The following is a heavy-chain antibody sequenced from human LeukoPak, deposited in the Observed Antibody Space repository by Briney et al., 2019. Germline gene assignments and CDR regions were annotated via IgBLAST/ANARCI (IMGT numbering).Heavy chain of an antibody. CDR2: INPGNGNT. J-gene: IGHJ4*02. Sequence: ASVKVSCKASGYSSTSYAIHWVRQAPGQRFEWMGWINPGNGNTKYSQNFQGRVAITRDTSANTAYMELTSQTFEDTAVYYCARGCTSCQRNFDYWGQGTLVTVSS. V-gene: IGHV1-3*01. D-gene: IGHD2-2*01. CDR1: GYSSTSYA. CDR3: ARGCTSCQRNFDY.